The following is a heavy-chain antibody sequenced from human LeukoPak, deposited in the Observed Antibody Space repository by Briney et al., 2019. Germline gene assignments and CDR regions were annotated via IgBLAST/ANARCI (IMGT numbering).Heavy chain of an antibody. J-gene: IGHJ4*02. D-gene: IGHD3-3*01. CDR3: ARGPPHYDFWSGYSYFDY. V-gene: IGHV4-34*01. CDR1: GGSFSGYY. CDR2: INHSGST. Sequence: SETLSLTCAVYGGSFSGYYWSWIRQPPGKGLEWIGEINHSGSTNYNPSLKSRVTISVDTSKNQFSLKLSSVTAADTAVYYCARGPPHYDFWSGYSYFDYWGQGTLVTVSP.